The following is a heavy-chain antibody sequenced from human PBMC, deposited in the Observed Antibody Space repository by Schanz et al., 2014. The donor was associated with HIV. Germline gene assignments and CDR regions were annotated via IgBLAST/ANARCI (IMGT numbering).Heavy chain of an antibody. V-gene: IGHV3-23*01. Sequence: EVQLLESGGGLVQPGGSLRISCVASGFSFLRYEMSWVRQAPGKGLEWLSTLSGSGDRTYYADSVKGRVTISRDNSKNTLYLQMNSLRVEDTAVYYCAREKSDWYLIDYYYYYGMDVWGQGTTVTVSS. J-gene: IGHJ6*02. CDR1: GFSFLRYE. D-gene: IGHD2-21*02. CDR2: LSGSGDRT. CDR3: AREKSDWYLIDYYYYYGMDV.